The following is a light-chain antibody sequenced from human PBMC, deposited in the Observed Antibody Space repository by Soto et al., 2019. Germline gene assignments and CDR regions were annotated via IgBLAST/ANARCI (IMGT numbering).Light chain of an antibody. CDR2: AAS. J-gene: IGKJ2*01. CDR3: QQSYSSPLT. CDR1: QSISNY. Sequence: DIEMTQSPSSLSSSVGDRVTITCRASQSISNYLNWYQHKPGKAPNLLIYAASTLQSGVPSRFSGSRSGTDFTLPITQLQPEDFAPYYCQQSYSSPLTVGQGTKMEIK. V-gene: IGKV1-39*01.